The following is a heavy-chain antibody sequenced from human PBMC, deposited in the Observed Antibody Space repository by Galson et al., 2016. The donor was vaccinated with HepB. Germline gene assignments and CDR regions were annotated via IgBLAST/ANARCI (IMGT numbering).Heavy chain of an antibody. CDR2: IDWDDDK. J-gene: IGHJ5*02. Sequence: PALVTPTQTLTLTCTFSGFSMSSNGMSVSWIRQPPGKALEWLALIDWDDDKYYSTSLKTRLTISKDTSKNQVVLTLTNMDPLDTATYYCARSLHYYGSGSTSHWFDPWGQGTLVTVSS. D-gene: IGHD3-10*01. CDR1: GFSMSSNGMS. CDR3: ARSLHYYGSGSTSHWFDP. V-gene: IGHV2-70*01.